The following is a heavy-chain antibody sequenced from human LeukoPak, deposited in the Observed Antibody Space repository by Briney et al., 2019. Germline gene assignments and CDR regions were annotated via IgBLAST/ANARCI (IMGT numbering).Heavy chain of an antibody. Sequence: GGSLRLSCAASGFTFSSYAMSWVRQAPGKGLEWVSAISGSGGSTYYADSVKGRFIISRDNSKNTLYLQMNSLRAEDTAVYYCAKDRGEYSSSSEIDYWGQGTLVTVSS. J-gene: IGHJ4*02. CDR3: AKDRGEYSSSSEIDY. D-gene: IGHD6-6*01. CDR1: GFTFSSYA. CDR2: ISGSGGST. V-gene: IGHV3-23*01.